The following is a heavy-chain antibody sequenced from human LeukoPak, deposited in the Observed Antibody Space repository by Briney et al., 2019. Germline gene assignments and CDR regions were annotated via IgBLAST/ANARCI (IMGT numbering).Heavy chain of an antibody. CDR2: IYTSGST. CDR3: ARVTGYVMEDYFDY. V-gene: IGHV4-61*02. Sequence: SETLSLTCTVSGGSISSVSYYWSWIREPAGKGLEWIGRIYTSGSTEYNPSLKSRVTISVDTSKNQFSLRLSSVTAADTAVYYCARVTGYVMEDYFDYWGQGTLVTVSS. D-gene: IGHD6-13*01. J-gene: IGHJ4*02. CDR1: GGSISSVSYY.